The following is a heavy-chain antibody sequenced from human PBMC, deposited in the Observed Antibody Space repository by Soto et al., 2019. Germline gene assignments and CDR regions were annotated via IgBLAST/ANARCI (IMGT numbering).Heavy chain of an antibody. CDR2: ISSSSSYI. CDR1: GFTFSSYS. J-gene: IGHJ4*02. V-gene: IGHV3-21*01. D-gene: IGHD5-12*01. CDR3: ATLGGGGYVIVSDY. Sequence: GGSLRLSCAASGFTFSSYSMNWVRQAPGKGLEWVSSISSSSSYIYYADSVKGRFTISRDNAKNSLYLQMNSLRAEDTAVYYCATLGGGGYVIVSDYWGQGTLVTVSS.